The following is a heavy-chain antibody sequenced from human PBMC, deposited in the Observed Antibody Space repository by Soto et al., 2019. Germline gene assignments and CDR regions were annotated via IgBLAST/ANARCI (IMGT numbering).Heavy chain of an antibody. D-gene: IGHD3-3*01. CDR2: INSDGSST. CDR1: GFTFSSYW. J-gene: IGHJ6*02. Sequence: SLRLSCAASGFTFSSYWMHWVRQAPGKGLVWVSRINSDGSSTSYADSVKGRFTISRDNAKNTLYLQMNSLRAEDTAVYYCARVADFWSGYYYGMDVWGQGTTVTVSS. V-gene: IGHV3-74*01. CDR3: ARVADFWSGYYYGMDV.